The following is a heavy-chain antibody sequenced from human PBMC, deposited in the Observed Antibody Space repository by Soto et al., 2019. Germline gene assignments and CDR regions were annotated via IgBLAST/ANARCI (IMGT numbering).Heavy chain of an antibody. V-gene: IGHV3-23*01. J-gene: IGHJ6*03. CDR1: GFTFSSYA. CDR3: AKTTYYDFWSGYSPAFSYMDV. D-gene: IGHD3-3*01. CDR2: ISGSGGST. Sequence: GGSLRLSCAASGFTFSSYAMSWVRQAPGKGLEWVSAISGSGGSTYYADSVKGRFTISRDNSKNTLYLQMNSLRAEDTAVYYCAKTTYYDFWSGYSPAFSYMDVWGKGTTVT.